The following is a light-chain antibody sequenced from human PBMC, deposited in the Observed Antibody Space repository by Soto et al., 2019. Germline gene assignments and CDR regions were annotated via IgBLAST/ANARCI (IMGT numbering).Light chain of an antibody. CDR1: SSDVGSDNL. CDR2: EVS. J-gene: IGLJ1*01. V-gene: IGLV2-23*02. CDR3: CSDAGTSTYV. Sequence: QSALAQPASVSGSPGQSITISCTGTSSDVGSDNLVSWYQQHPGKAPKLMIYEVSKRPSGVSNRFSGPKSGNTASLTISGLEAEDEADYYCCSDAGTSTYVFGTGTKVTVL.